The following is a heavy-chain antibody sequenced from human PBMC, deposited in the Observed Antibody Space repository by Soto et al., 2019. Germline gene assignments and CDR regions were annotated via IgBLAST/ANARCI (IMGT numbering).Heavy chain of an antibody. CDR2: IIPIFGTA. J-gene: IGHJ6*02. D-gene: IGHD3-16*01. V-gene: IGHV1-69*13. CDR3: ASWGLAVGHGPTPPNYYYYYGMDV. Sequence: ASVKVSCKASGGTFSSYAISWVRQAPGQGLEWMGGIIPIFGTANYAQKFQGRVTITADESTSTAYMELSSLRSEDTAVYYCASWGLAVGHGPTPPNYYYYYGMDVWGQGTTVTVSS. CDR1: GGTFSSYA.